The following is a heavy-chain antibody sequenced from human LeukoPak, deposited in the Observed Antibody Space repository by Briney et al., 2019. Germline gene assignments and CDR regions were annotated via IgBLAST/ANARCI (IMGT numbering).Heavy chain of an antibody. CDR1: GFTFSSYS. V-gene: IGHV3-48*01. CDR2: IRSSSRTI. J-gene: IGHJ4*02. D-gene: IGHD5-24*01. CDR3: ARVEMATIDY. Sequence: GGSLRLSCAASGFTFSSYSMNWVRQAPGKGLEWVSYIRSSSRTIYYADSVKGRFTISRDNSKNTLYLQMNSLRAEDTAVYYCARVEMATIDYWGQGTLVTVSS.